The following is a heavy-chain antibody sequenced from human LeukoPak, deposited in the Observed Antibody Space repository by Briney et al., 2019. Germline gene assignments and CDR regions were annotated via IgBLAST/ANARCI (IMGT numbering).Heavy chain of an antibody. CDR1: GGSISSRTSY. J-gene: IGHJ4*02. CDR3: ASLEGSVDN. V-gene: IGHV4-39*01. Sequence: PSETLSLTCTVSGGSISSRTSYWGWLRQPPGQGLEWIGSIYYTGSSYYNPSLKSRVTISLDVYMDQFSLNLNSVTAADTAVYYCASLEGSVDNWGEGTLVTVSS. D-gene: IGHD1-1*01. CDR2: IYYTGSS.